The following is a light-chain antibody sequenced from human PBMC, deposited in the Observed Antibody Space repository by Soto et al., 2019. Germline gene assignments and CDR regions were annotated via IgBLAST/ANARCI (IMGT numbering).Light chain of an antibody. CDR1: QDISNY. J-gene: IGKJ5*01. V-gene: IGKV1-33*01. Sequence: DIQVTQSPSSLCASVGDRVTITCQASQDISNYLNWYQQKPGKAPKLLIYDASNLETGVPSRFSGSGSGTDFTFTISSLQPEDIATYYCQQYDARPITFGQGTRLEIK. CDR2: DAS. CDR3: QQYDARPIT.